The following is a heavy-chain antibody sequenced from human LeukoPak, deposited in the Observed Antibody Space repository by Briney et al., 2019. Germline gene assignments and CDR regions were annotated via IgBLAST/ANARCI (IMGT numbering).Heavy chain of an antibody. CDR2: INHGGST. Sequence: SETLSLTCAVYGGSYSGYYWSWIRQPPGKGLEWIGEINHGGSTNYNPSLKSRVTISVDTSKNQFSLKLSSVTAADTAVYYCARGPPYIVVVTPIGFFHYWGQGTLVTVSS. J-gene: IGHJ4*02. D-gene: IGHD2-21*02. V-gene: IGHV4-34*01. CDR1: GGSYSGYY. CDR3: ARGPPYIVVVTPIGFFHY.